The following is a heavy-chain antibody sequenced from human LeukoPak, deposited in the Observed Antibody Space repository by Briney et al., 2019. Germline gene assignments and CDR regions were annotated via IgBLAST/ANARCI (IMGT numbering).Heavy chain of an antibody. J-gene: IGHJ3*02. D-gene: IGHD1-26*01. Sequence: ASVKVSCKASGYTFTNYGITWARQAPGQGLEWMGWISTNNGNTHFAQKLQGRVTMTTDTSTSTAYMELRSLRSDDTAVYYCARAWDLREFDIWGQGTMVTVSS. CDR1: GYTFTNYG. V-gene: IGHV1-18*01. CDR2: ISTNNGNT. CDR3: ARAWDLREFDI.